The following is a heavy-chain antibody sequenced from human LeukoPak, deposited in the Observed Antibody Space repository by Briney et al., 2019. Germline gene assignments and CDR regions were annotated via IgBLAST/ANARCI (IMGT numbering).Heavy chain of an antibody. CDR2: FSSDGSSK. D-gene: IGHD3-16*01. CDR3: ARNQQLGGHSYYYYGMDV. J-gene: IGHJ6*02. Sequence: GGSLRLSCAASGFIFSTCAMHWVREAPGKGLEWVAVFSSDGSSKYYADSVKGRFAISKDNFKNTLYLQMNSLRADDTAIYYCARNQQLGGHSYYYYGMDVWGQGTTVTVSS. V-gene: IGHV3-30*09. CDR1: GFIFSTCA.